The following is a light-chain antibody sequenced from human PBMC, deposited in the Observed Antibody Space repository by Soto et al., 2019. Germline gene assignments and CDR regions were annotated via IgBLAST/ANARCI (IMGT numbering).Light chain of an antibody. CDR1: QSVSRSY. CDR2: RAS. V-gene: IGKV3-20*01. J-gene: IGKJ5*01. Sequence: ILLTQSPCTLSLSPGERAPLSCRASQSVSRSYLDWYQQKPGQAPRLLIYRASSRATGIPERFSGSGSGTDFTLTISRLAPEDFEVYYCQQYGSSPITFGQGTRLEIK. CDR3: QQYGSSPIT.